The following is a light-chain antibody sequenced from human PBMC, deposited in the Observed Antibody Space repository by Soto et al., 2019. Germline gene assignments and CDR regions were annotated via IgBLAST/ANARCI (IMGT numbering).Light chain of an antibody. V-gene: IGKV1-27*01. CDR3: QKYNIAPFT. CDR2: DAS. CDR1: QGSTDS. Sequence: DIQMTQSPSSLSASVGDRVTITCRASQGSTDSLAWYQQKPGKIPKLLIYDASTLQSGIPSRFSGSGYGTDFTLTISCLQPEDVATYYCQKYNIAPFTFGPGTKVAIK. J-gene: IGKJ3*01.